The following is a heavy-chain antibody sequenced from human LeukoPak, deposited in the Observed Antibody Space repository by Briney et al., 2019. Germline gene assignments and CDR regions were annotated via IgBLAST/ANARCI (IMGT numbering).Heavy chain of an antibody. CDR2: VIRDGSFT. V-gene: IGHV3-74*01. J-gene: IGHJ4*02. CDR3: VRDGDDFNFDY. CDR1: EFTFRSYW. Sequence: PGGSLRLSCAASEFTFRSYWMHCVRQAPGKGLEWVSRVIRDGSFTNYADSVKGRFTISRDNAKNTLYLQMSSLRAEDTAVYFCVRDGDDFNFDYWGQGSLVTVSS. D-gene: IGHD5-24*01.